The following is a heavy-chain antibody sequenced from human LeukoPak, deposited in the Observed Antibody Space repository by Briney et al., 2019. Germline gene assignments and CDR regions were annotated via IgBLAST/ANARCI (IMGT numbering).Heavy chain of an antibody. J-gene: IGHJ5*02. V-gene: IGHV3-66*02. Sequence: GGSLRLSCAASGFTVSSNYMSWVRQAPGKGLEWVSVIYSGGSTYYADSVKGRFTISRDNSKNTLYLRMNSLRAEDTAVYYCARDPGNKNWFDPWGQGTLVTVSS. CDR1: GFTVSSNY. CDR3: ARDPGNKNWFDP. D-gene: IGHD1/OR15-1a*01. CDR2: IYSGGST.